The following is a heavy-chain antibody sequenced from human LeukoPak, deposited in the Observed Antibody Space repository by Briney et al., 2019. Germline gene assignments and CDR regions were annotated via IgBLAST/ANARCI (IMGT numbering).Heavy chain of an antibody. J-gene: IGHJ4*02. CDR3: AKDPRELGERYFDY. V-gene: IGHV3-30*18. D-gene: IGHD1-26*01. CDR1: GFTFSSYG. Sequence: GGSLRLSCAASGFTFSSYGMHWVRQAPGKGLEWVAVISYDGSNKYYADSVKGRFTISRDNSKNTLYLQMNSLRAEDTAVYYCAKDPRELGERYFDYWGQGTLVTVSS. CDR2: ISYDGSNK.